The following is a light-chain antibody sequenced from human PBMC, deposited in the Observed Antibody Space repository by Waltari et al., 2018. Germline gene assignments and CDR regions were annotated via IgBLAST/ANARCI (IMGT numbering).Light chain of an antibody. J-gene: IGLJ2*01. V-gene: IGLV2-8*01. CDR1: SSDVGGYTY. CDR2: EVS. CDR3: SSYAGSTL. Sequence: QSALTQPPSASGSPGQSVTISCTGTSSDVGGYTYVSWYQQHPGKAPKLMIYEVSKRPSGVPDRFSGSKSGNTASLTVSGLQAEDEADYYCSSYAGSTLFGGGTKLTVL.